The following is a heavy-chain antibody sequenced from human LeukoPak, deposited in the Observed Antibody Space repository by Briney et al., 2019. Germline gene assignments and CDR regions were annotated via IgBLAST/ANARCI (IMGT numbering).Heavy chain of an antibody. V-gene: IGHV3-23*01. D-gene: IGHD3-10*01. CDR1: GFTFSSYA. Sequence: PGGSLRLSCAASGFTFSSYAMSWVRQAPGKGLEGVSGISGSGGSTYYADSVKGRFTISRDNSKNTLYLQMNSLRAEDTAVYYCAKDYSGSGNYYNPFDYWGQGTLVTVSS. J-gene: IGHJ4*02. CDR2: ISGSGGST. CDR3: AKDYSGSGNYYNPFDY.